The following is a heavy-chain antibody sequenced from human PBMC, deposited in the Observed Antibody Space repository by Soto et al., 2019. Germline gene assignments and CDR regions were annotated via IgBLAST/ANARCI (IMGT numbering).Heavy chain of an antibody. V-gene: IGHV1-2*04. CDR2: INPNSGGT. CDR1: GYTFTGYY. J-gene: IGHJ3*02. CDR3: ARTEHYGDCLDAFDI. Sequence: ASVKVSCKASGYTFTGYYMHWVRQAPGQGLEWMGWINPNSGGTNYAQKFQGWVTMTRDTSISTAYMELSRLRSDDTAVYYCARTEHYGDCLDAFDIWGQGTMGTVSS. D-gene: IGHD4-17*01.